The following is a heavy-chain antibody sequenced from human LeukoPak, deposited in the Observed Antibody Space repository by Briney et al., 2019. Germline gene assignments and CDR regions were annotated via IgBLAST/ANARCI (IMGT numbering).Heavy chain of an antibody. D-gene: IGHD5-24*01. J-gene: IGHJ4*02. Sequence: SETLSLTCTVSGGSISSYYWSWIRQPAGKGLEWIGRIYTSGSTNYNPSLKSRVTMSVDTSKNQFSLKLSSVTAADTAVYYCARGSVEMATRTFDYWGQGTLVTVSS. CDR3: ARGSVEMATRTFDY. CDR2: IYTSGST. V-gene: IGHV4-4*07. CDR1: GGSISSYY.